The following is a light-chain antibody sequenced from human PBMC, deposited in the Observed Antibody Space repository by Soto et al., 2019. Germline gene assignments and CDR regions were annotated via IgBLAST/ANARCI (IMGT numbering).Light chain of an antibody. CDR3: QQYNNWPFSSWT. J-gene: IGKJ1*01. CDR1: QSVSSN. CDR2: GAS. V-gene: IGKV3-15*01. Sequence: EIVMTQSTATLSVSPGGRATLSCRASQSVSSNLAGGQQKPGQAPRILIYGASTRATGIPARFSGSGSGREFTVTVSSLQSEEFAVYYCQQYNNWPFSSWTFGQGPKVEIK.